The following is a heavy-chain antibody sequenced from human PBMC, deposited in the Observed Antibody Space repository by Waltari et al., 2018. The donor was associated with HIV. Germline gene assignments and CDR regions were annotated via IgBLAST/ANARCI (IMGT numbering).Heavy chain of an antibody. V-gene: IGHV4-59*13. CDR2: ISYSGNT. CDR3: ARLRGYYDTSGYYYYYFDY. CDR1: GGSIRSNY. J-gene: IGHJ4*02. D-gene: IGHD3-22*01. Sequence: QVQLRESGPGLVKPSETLSLTCIVSGGSIRSNYWSWIRQPPGKRLEYIGYISYSGNTNYNPSLKSRITISVDTSKNQFSLKMKSLTAADTAVYYCARLRGYYDTSGYYYYYFDYWGQGTRVTVSS.